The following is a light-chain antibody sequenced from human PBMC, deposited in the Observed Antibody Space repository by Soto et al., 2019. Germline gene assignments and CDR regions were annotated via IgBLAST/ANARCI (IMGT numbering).Light chain of an antibody. CDR2: RNN. Sequence: QSVLTQPPSASGTPGQRVTISCSGSSSNIGSNYVYWYQQLPGTAPKLLIYRNNQRPSGVPDRFSGSKSGTSASLAISGLRSEDEADYYCAAWDDSLSGNVVFGGGTKLPS. V-gene: IGLV1-47*01. CDR3: AAWDDSLSGNVV. J-gene: IGLJ2*01. CDR1: SSNIGSNY.